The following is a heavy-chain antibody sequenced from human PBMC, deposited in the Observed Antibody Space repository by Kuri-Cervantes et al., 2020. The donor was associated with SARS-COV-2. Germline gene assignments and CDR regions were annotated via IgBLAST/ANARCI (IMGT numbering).Heavy chain of an antibody. Sequence: LSLTCAASGFPFNDYYFTWIRQAPGKGLEWVSSIRPSGGSKFYADSVKGRFTISRDDAKSSVYLQMNSLRGEDTAVYYCARDLRMGKSLDYWGQGTLVTVSS. CDR3: ARDLRMGKSLDY. V-gene: IGHV3-11*04. CDR1: GFPFNDYY. J-gene: IGHJ4*02. D-gene: IGHD3-16*01. CDR2: IRPSGGSK.